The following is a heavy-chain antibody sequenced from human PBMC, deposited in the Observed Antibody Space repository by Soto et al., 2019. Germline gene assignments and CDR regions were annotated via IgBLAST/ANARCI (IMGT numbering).Heavy chain of an antibody. V-gene: IGHV3-30-3*01. CDR1: GFTFISYA. CDR3: ARSRHGSGSYTHFYYGLDV. CDR2: ISFDGSTE. J-gene: IGHJ6*02. Sequence: QVQLVESGGGVVQPGRSLRLSCAASGFTFISYAMHWVRQAPGKGLEWVAVISFDGSTEYYADSVKGRFTISRDNSKNTVYLQMNSLRSEDTAVCYCARSRHGSGSYTHFYYGLDVWGQGTTVTVSS. D-gene: IGHD3-10*01.